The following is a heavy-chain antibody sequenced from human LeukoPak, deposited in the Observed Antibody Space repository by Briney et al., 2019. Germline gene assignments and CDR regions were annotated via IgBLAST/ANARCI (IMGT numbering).Heavy chain of an antibody. J-gene: IGHJ4*02. V-gene: IGHV1-8*02. CDR1: GYTFTDYY. CDR3: ARGLGIQVSDY. D-gene: IGHD5-18*01. CDR2: MNPNSCYT. Sequence: GASVKVSCKSSGYTFTDYYMHWVRQAPGQGLECMGWMNPNSCYTRYAQKFQGRDTMTRNTPISTAYMELSSLRSEDTAGYYCARGLGIQVSDYWGQGTLVTVSS.